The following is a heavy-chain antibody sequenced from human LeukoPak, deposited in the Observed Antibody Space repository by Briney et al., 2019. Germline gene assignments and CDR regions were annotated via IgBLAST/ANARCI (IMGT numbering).Heavy chain of an antibody. Sequence: GGSLRLSCAASGFTFNNYAMNWVRQAPGKGLEWVSSITSSGDTAHYADPVRGRFTISRDNSRNTLSLQMTSLRAEDTAVYYCAKGVLSGMRYYYGMDVWGKGTTVTVSS. CDR3: AKGVLSGMRYYYGMDV. CDR2: ITSSGDTA. V-gene: IGHV3-23*01. J-gene: IGHJ6*04. CDR1: GFTFNNYA. D-gene: IGHD3-10*01.